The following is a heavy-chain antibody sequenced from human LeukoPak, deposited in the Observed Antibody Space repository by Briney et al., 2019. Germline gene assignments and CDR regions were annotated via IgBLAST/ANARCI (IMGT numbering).Heavy chain of an antibody. V-gene: IGHV1-8*01. CDR2: MNPNSGNT. CDR1: GYTFTNYD. CDR3: ASSGPTGYYFQDAFDI. J-gene: IGHJ3*02. D-gene: IGHD3-9*01. Sequence: ASVKVSCKASGYTFTNYDINWVRQATGQGLEWMGWMNPNSGNTGYAQKFQGRVTMTRNTPITTAYMELSSLRSEDTAVYYCASSGPTGYYFQDAFDIWGQGTMVTISS.